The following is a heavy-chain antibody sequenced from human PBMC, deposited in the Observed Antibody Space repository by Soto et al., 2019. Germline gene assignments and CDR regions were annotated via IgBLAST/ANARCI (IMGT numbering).Heavy chain of an antibody. J-gene: IGHJ6*02. CDR1: GFTFSSYV. CDR2: IRGSGGDT. Sequence: GGSLRLSCAASGFTFSSYVMNWVRQAPGKGLEWVSGIRGSGGDTFYADSVKGRFTISRDNSKNTLYPQMNSLRAEDTAVYYCARGPRAPPPHDYGMDVWGQGTTVTVSS. CDR3: ARGPRAPPPHDYGMDV. V-gene: IGHV3-23*01.